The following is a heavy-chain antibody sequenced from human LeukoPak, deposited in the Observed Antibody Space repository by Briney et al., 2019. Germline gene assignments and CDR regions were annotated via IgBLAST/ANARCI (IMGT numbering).Heavy chain of an antibody. J-gene: IGHJ6*02. D-gene: IGHD6-19*01. CDR2: MNPNSGNT. Sequence: GASVKVSCKASGYTFTSYDINWVRQATGQGLEWMGWMNPNSGNTGYAQKFQGRVTMTRNTSISTAYMELSSLRSEDTAVYYCASAGSSSGWYVGYYYYGMDVWGQGTTVTVSS. V-gene: IGHV1-8*01. CDR1: GYTFTSYD. CDR3: ASAGSSSGWYVGYYYYGMDV.